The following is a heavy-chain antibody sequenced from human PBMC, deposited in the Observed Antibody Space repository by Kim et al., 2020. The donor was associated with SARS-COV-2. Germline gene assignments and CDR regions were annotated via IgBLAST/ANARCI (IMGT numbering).Heavy chain of an antibody. J-gene: IGHJ6*02. Sequence: ASVKVSCKASGYTFSSNSINWVRQAPGQGLEWMGWINTNTGNPTYAQGFTGRFVFSLGTSVSTAYLQISSLKAEDTAVYYCARNMQDYGDWYYYGMDVWG. CDR2: INTNTGNP. CDR1: GYTFSSNS. CDR3: ARNMQDYGDWYYYGMDV. D-gene: IGHD4-17*01. V-gene: IGHV7-4-1*02.